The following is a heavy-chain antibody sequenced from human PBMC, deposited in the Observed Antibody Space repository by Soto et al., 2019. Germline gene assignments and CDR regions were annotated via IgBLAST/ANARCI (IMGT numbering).Heavy chain of an antibody. CDR3: ARDTGDGTFDF. Sequence: SVKVYCKASGYTISSYAMHWVRQAPGQRLEWMGWINAGYGNTKSSQKFQDRVTISRDTSASTAYMELTSLRSEDTAVYYCARDTGDGTFDFWGQGTLVTVSS. CDR2: INAGYGNT. CDR1: GYTISSYA. D-gene: IGHD7-27*01. V-gene: IGHV1-3*01. J-gene: IGHJ4*02.